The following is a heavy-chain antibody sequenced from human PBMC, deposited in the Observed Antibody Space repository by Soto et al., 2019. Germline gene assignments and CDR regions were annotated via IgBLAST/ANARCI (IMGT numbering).Heavy chain of an antibody. CDR3: ARAASTWFDP. CDR1: GFFFTSYA. Sequence: GGSLRLSCTASGFFFTSYAMNWVRQAPGKGLEWVSGVSGSGGATSYADSVKGRFTVSRDNSKNTLYLQMNSLRDEDTAVYYCARAASTWFDPWGQGTLVTVSS. J-gene: IGHJ5*02. V-gene: IGHV3-23*01. CDR2: VSGSGGAT.